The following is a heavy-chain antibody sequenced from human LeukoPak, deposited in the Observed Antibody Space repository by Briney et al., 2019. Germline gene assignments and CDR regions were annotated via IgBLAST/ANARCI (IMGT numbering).Heavy chain of an antibody. D-gene: IGHD3-3*01. J-gene: IGHJ3*02. CDR1: GGSISSGNYY. CDR2: IYVSGST. CDR3: ARAANDFWSGQGTLTHRGAFDI. Sequence: SETLSLTCTVSGGSISSGNYYWSWIRQPAGEGLEWIGRIYVSGSTYYNPSLKSRVTISVDRSKNQFSLKLSSVTAADTAVYYCARAANDFWSGQGTLTHRGAFDIWGQGTMVTVSS. V-gene: IGHV4-61*02.